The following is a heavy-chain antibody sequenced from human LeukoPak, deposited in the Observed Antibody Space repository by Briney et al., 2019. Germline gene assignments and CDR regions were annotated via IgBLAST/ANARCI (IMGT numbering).Heavy chain of an antibody. Sequence: LGGSLRLSCAASGFTFSTYAMNWVRQAPGKGLEWVSSISSSSIYIYHADSLKGRFTIFRDSAKNSLFLQMNSLRVEDTAVYYCARTSSLTPTPSFDYWGQGTLVTVSS. CDR2: ISSSSIYI. CDR3: ARTSSLTPTPSFDY. V-gene: IGHV3-21*01. D-gene: IGHD2-15*01. J-gene: IGHJ4*02. CDR1: GFTFSTYA.